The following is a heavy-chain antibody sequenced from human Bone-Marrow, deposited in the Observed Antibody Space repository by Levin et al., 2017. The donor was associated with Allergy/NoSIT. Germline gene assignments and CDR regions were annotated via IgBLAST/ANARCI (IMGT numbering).Heavy chain of an antibody. CDR3: TTGHCGGDCYSGDY. D-gene: IGHD2-21*02. CDR2: IKSNTDGGAT. J-gene: IGHJ4*02. Sequence: AGGSLRLSCAASGFTLTKAWMSWVRQAPGKGLEWLGRIKSNTDGGATDYAAPVKGRFTISRDDSKNTVYLQMNSLKPEDSALYYCTTGHCGGDCYSGDYWGQGTLVTVSS. CDR1: GFTLTKAW. V-gene: IGHV3-15*01.